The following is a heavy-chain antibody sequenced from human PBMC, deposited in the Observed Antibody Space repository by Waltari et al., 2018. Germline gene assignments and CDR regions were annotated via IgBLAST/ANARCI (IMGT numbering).Heavy chain of an antibody. D-gene: IGHD3-3*01. V-gene: IGHV1-8*01. CDR1: GYTFTSYD. J-gene: IGHJ4*02. CDR2: MNPNSGNT. Sequence: QVQLVQSGAEVKKPGASVKVSCKASGYTFTSYDINWVRPATGQGLEWMGWMNPNSGNTGYAQKFQGRVTMTRNTSISTAYMELSSLRSEDTAVYYCARKDDFWSGYYNVYSEYYFDYWGQGTLVTVSS. CDR3: ARKDDFWSGYYNVYSEYYFDY.